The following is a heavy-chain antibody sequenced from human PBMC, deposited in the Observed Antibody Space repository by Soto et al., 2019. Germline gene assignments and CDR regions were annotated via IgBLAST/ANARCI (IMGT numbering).Heavy chain of an antibody. V-gene: IGHV4-34*01. Sequence: PSETLSLTCAVYGGSFSSYYWGWIRQPPGKGLEWIGEINHSGATNYNPSLKSRVTISVATSKNQFSLKLSSVTAADTALYYCARYSVPFGRATHALNAFDLWGQGAMVTVSS. CDR1: GGSFSSYY. D-gene: IGHD3-16*01. J-gene: IGHJ3*01. CDR3: ARYSVPFGRATHALNAFDL. CDR2: INHSGAT.